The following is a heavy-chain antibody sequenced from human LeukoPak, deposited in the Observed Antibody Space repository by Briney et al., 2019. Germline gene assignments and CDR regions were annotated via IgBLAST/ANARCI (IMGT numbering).Heavy chain of an antibody. J-gene: IGHJ5*02. Sequence: GGSLRLSCAAPGFTFSSYDMHWVRQAPGKGLEWVAVISYDGSNKYYADSVKGRFTISRDNSKNTLYLQMNSLRAEDTAVYYCAKEGYDSSGYYYPWGQGTLVTVSS. CDR1: GFTFSSYD. CDR3: AKEGYDSSGYYYP. D-gene: IGHD3-22*01. CDR2: ISYDGSNK. V-gene: IGHV3-30*18.